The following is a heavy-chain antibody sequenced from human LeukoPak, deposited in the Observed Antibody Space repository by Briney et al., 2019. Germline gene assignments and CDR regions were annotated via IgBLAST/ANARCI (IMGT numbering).Heavy chain of an antibody. V-gene: IGHV3-30*19. CDR1: GFTFSSYG. Sequence: GGSLRLSCAASGFTFSSYGMHWVRQAPGKGLEWVAVISYDASNKYYPLSVEGRFTISRDNSENTLYLQMNSVRVEDTAVYYCARDRSSGGLRYFDWLFYLWGQGTLVTVSS. J-gene: IGHJ5*02. CDR2: ISYDASNK. D-gene: IGHD3-9*01. CDR3: ARDRSSGGLRYFDWLFYL.